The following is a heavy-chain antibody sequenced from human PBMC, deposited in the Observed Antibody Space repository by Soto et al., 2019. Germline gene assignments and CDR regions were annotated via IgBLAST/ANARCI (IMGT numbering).Heavy chain of an antibody. CDR3: ARGPGRIVIVPATERSQAYLDY. J-gene: IGHJ4*02. CDR1: GGSFSGFS. CDR2: ITHSGNT. V-gene: IGHV4-34*01. D-gene: IGHD2-2*01. Sequence: QVQLQQWGAGLLEPSETLSLTCTVYGGSFSGFSWSLIRQPPGKGLEWIGEITHSGNTNYNPSLKSRVTISVDTSKNQFSLKLSSVTAADTAVYYCARGPGRIVIVPATERSQAYLDYWGQGTLVTVSS.